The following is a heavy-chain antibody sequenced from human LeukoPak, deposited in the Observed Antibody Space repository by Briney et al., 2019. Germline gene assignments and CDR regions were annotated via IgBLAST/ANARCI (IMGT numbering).Heavy chain of an antibody. CDR3: AKDLRGYSYDHPDAFDI. CDR2: ISGSGGST. V-gene: IGHV3-23*01. CDR1: GFTFSSYA. J-gene: IGHJ3*02. Sequence: GGSLRLSRAASGFTFSSYAMSWVRQAPGKGLEWVSAISGSGGSTYYADSVKGRFTISRDNSKNTLYLQMNSLRAEDTAVYYCAKDLRGYSYDHPDAFDIWGQGTMVTVSS. D-gene: IGHD5-18*01.